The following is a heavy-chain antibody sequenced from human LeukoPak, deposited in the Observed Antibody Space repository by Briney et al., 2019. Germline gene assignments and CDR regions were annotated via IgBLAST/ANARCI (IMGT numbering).Heavy chain of an antibody. CDR2: ISGSGGST. V-gene: IGHV3-23*01. CDR1: GFTFSSYA. J-gene: IGHJ3*02. Sequence: GGSLRLSCAASGFTFSSYAMSWVRQAPGKGLEWVSAISGSGGSTYYADSVKGRFTISRDNPKNTLYLQMNSLRAEDTAVYYCAIPPDYYDSSGSLGAFDIWGQGTMVTVSS. D-gene: IGHD3-22*01. CDR3: AIPPDYYDSSGSLGAFDI.